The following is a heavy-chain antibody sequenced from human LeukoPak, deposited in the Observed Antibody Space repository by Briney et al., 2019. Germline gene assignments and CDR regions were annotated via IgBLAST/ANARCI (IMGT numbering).Heavy chain of an antibody. V-gene: IGHV3-23*01. CDR2: ISGSGGST. CDR3: VRDVRDGP. CDR1: GFTFNYA. Sequence: PGGSLRLSCAASGFTFNYAWMSWVRQAPGKGLEWVSAISGSGGSTYYADSVKGRFTISRDNAENSVRLQMNSLRAEDTAVYYCVRDVRDGPWGQGTLVIVSS. D-gene: IGHD5-24*01. J-gene: IGHJ5*02.